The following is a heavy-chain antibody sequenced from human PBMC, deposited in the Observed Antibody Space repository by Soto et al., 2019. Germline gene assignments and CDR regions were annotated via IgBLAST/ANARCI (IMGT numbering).Heavy chain of an antibody. CDR2: ISWNSGSI. CDR3: AKDGGPVTSNYMDV. V-gene: IGHV3-9*01. CDR1: GFTFDDYA. J-gene: IGHJ6*03. Sequence: EVQLVESGGGLVQPGRSLRLSCAASGFTFDDYAMHWVRQAPGKGLEWVSGISWNSGSIGYVDSVKGRFTISRDNAKNSLYLQMNSLRAEDTALYYCAKDGGPVTSNYMDVWGKGTTVTVSS. D-gene: IGHD2-21*02.